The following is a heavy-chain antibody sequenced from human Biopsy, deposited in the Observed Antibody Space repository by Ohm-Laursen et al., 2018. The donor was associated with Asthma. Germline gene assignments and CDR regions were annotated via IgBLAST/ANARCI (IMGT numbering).Heavy chain of an antibody. CDR2: IKKDGSEK. J-gene: IGHJ6*02. Sequence: SLRLSCAAPGFTFNSYWMSWVRQAPGKGLEWVANIKKDGSEKYYVDSVKGRFTISRGNAKNSLFLHMNSLRAEDTAVYYCARGGYCTSPTCPWGRYATDVWGQGTTVTVSS. CDR1: GFTFNSYW. V-gene: IGHV3-7*01. CDR3: ARGGYCTSPTCPWGRYATDV. D-gene: IGHD2-2*01.